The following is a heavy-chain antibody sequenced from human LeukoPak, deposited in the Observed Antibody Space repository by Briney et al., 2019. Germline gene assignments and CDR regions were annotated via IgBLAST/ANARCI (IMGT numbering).Heavy chain of an antibody. J-gene: IGHJ4*02. CDR3: VKLTSAGFVDS. V-gene: IGHV3-9*01. D-gene: IGHD6-13*01. CDR2: IGWNGGGI. Sequence: GGSLRLSCAASGFSFDDYAMHWVRQAPGKGLEWVSGIGWNGGGIVYADSVKGRFTISRDNGKNSLYLQMNSLGVEDTALYCVKLTSAGFVDSWGQGTLVTVSS. CDR1: GFSFDDYA.